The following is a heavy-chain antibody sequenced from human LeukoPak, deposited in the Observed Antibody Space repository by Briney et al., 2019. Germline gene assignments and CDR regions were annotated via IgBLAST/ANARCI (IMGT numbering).Heavy chain of an antibody. CDR3: APSGYYFYFDT. J-gene: IGHJ4*02. V-gene: IGHV4-39*01. D-gene: IGHD3-22*01. CDR2: IYSSGST. Sequence: SETLSLTCTVSGASISSSSYYWAWIRQPPGNGLEWIGRIYSSGSTYYNPSLKSRITVSADTSKNQFSLKLSSVTAADAAVYYCAPSGYYFYFDTWGQGTLVTVSS. CDR1: GASISSSSYY.